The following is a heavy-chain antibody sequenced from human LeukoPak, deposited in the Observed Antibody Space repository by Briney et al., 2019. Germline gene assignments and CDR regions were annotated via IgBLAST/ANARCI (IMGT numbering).Heavy chain of an antibody. CDR3: ARGALLHYYDSSGYDDY. D-gene: IGHD3-22*01. J-gene: IGHJ4*02. Sequence: GASVKVSCKASGGTFSSYAISWVRQAPGQGLEWMGGIIPIFGTANYAQKFQGRVTITADESTSTAYMELSSLRSEDTAVYYCARGALLHYYDSSGYDDYWGQGTLVTVSS. CDR2: IIPIFGTA. CDR1: GGTFSSYA. V-gene: IGHV1-69*13.